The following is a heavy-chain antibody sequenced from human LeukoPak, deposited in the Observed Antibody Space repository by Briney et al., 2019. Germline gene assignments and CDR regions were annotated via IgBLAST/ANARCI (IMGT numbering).Heavy chain of an antibody. Sequence: PSETLSLTCTVSGGSVSSGSYYWSWIRQPPGKGLEWIGYIYYSGSTNYNPSLKGRVTISVDTSKNQFSLKLSSVTAADTAVYFCARSGGWYFDYWGRGTPITVSS. CDR3: ARSGGWYFDY. J-gene: IGHJ4*02. V-gene: IGHV4-61*01. CDR1: GGSVSSGSYY. CDR2: IYYSGST. D-gene: IGHD6-25*01.